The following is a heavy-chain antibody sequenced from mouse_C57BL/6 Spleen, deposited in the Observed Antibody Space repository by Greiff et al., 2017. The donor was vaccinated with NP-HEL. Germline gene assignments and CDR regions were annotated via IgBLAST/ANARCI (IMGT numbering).Heavy chain of an antibody. CDR2: INYDGSST. V-gene: IGHV5-16*01. Sequence: EVKLVESEGGLVQPGSSMKLSCTASGFTFSDYYMAWVRQVPEKGLEWVANINYDGSSTYYLDSLKSRFIISRDNAKNILYLQMSSLKSEDTATYYCARDISSYCYFDVWGTGTTVTVSS. J-gene: IGHJ1*03. CDR3: ARDISSYCYFDV. CDR1: GFTFSDYY. D-gene: IGHD1-1*01.